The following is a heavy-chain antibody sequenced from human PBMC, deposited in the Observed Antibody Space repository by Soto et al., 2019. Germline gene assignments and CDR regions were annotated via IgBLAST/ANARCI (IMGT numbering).Heavy chain of an antibody. V-gene: IGHV3-23*01. D-gene: IGHD5-12*01. Sequence: PGRSLRLSCAASGFTFSSYGMHWVRQAPGKAREWVAAIIGSAVSTYSADSVKGRFTISRDNSRTTLYLQMNRLRAEETAVYYCVKGRKVAGSQYNGKDVWGQGTTVTVS. CDR1: GFTFSSYG. J-gene: IGHJ6*02. CDR3: VKGRKVAGSQYNGKDV. CDR2: IIGSAVST.